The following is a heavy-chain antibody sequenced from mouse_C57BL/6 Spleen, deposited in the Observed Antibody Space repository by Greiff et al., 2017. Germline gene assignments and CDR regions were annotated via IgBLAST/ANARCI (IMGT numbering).Heavy chain of an antibody. CDR2: IYPGSGNT. Sequence: QVQLQQSGAELVRPGASVKLSCTASGYTFTDYYINWVKQRPGQGLEWIARIYPGSGNTYYNEKFKGKATLTAEKSSSTAYMQLSSLTSEDSAVYFCASTLYYAMDDWGQGTSVTVSS. CDR3: ASTLYYAMDD. V-gene: IGHV1-76*01. J-gene: IGHJ4*01. CDR1: GYTFTDYY.